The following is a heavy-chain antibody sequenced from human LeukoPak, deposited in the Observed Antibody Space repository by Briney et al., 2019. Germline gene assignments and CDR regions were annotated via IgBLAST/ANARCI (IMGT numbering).Heavy chain of an antibody. CDR3: ARAILQQQLVAN. V-gene: IGHV1-2*02. D-gene: IGHD6-13*01. Sequence: ASMKVSCKSSEYTCSDYYVHWVRQAPGQGLEWMGWINPKNGATKYARKFLGRVTMTRDTSIDTVYMELSGLRSDDTAKFYCARAILQQQLVANWGQGTLVTVSS. CDR2: INPKNGAT. CDR1: EYTCSDYY. J-gene: IGHJ1*01.